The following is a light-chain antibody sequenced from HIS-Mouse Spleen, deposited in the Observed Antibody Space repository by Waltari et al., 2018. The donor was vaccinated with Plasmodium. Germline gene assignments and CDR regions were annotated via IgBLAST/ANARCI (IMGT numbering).Light chain of an antibody. Sequence: QSVLTQPPSASGTPGQRVTISCSGSSSNIGSNTVNWYQQLPGTAPKLLIYGNNHGPSGVPDRFAGSKAGTSASLAISGLQSEDEADYYCAAWDDSLNGQGVFGGGTKLTVL. J-gene: IGLJ3*02. CDR1: SSNIGSNT. CDR3: AAWDDSLNGQGV. CDR2: GNN. V-gene: IGLV1-44*01.